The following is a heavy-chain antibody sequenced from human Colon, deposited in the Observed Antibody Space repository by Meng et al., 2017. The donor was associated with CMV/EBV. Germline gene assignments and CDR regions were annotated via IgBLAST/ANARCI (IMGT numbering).Heavy chain of an antibody. Sequence: EVDVGESGEAFVRAGGPRRPSWSGSGFISSNYWMHWVRQVPGGGLLWVSRIDNYGTITSYADSVKGRFTISRDNAKSTLYLQIDSLRVDDSAGYYCGRDLSGERDHWGQGTLVTVSS. D-gene: IGHD1-26*01. J-gene: IGHJ4*02. CDR3: GRDLSGERDH. CDR1: GFISSNYW. V-gene: IGHV3-74*01. CDR2: IDNYGTIT.